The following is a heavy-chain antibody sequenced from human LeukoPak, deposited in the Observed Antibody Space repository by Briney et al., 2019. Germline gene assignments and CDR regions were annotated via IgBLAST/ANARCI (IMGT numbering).Heavy chain of an antibody. D-gene: IGHD3-10*01. V-gene: IGHV1-2*04. Sequence: ASVKVSCKASGYTFTGYYMHWVRPAPGQGLEWMGWINPNSGGTNYAQKFQGWVTMTRDTSISTAYMELSRLRSDDTAVYYCARAGRRGVSYDAFDIWGQGTIVTVSS. CDR3: ARAGRRGVSYDAFDI. J-gene: IGHJ3*02. CDR2: INPNSGGT. CDR1: GYTFTGYY.